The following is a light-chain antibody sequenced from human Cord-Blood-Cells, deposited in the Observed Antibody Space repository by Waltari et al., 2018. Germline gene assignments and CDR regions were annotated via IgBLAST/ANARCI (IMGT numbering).Light chain of an antibody. CDR3: QQRSNWPLT. CDR2: DAS. V-gene: IGKV3-11*01. J-gene: IGKJ4*01. CDR1: QSVSSY. Sequence: EIVLTQSPATLSLSPGERGTLSCRASQSVSSYLAWYQQKPGQAPRLLIYDASNRATGIPARFSGSGSGTDFTLTISSLEPEDFAVYYCQQRSNWPLTFGGGTKGEIK.